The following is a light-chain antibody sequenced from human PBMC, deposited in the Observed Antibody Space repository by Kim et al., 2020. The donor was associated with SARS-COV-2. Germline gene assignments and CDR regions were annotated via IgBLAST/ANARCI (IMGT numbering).Light chain of an antibody. CDR3: QQYYSYSVT. V-gene: IGKV1-5*03. Sequence: APVGDRVTITCRASQSVSSYFDWYKQKPEKAPMLLIYKVFSLGDGVPSRFSGSGSVTEFTLTISSLQPDDFATYYCQQYYSYSVTFGGGTKVDIK. CDR1: QSVSSY. CDR2: KVF. J-gene: IGKJ4*01.